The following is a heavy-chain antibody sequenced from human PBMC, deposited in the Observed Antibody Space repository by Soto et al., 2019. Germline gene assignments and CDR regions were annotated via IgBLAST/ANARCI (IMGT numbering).Heavy chain of an antibody. J-gene: IGHJ5*02. CDR3: ARGRVVPPPDWFDP. Sequence: GASVKVSCKASGGTFSSYAISWVRQAPGQGPEWMGGIIPIFGTANYAQKFQGRVTITADESTSTAYMELGSLRSEDTAVYYCARGRVVPPPDWFDPWGQGTLVTVSS. D-gene: IGHD2-15*01. CDR1: GGTFSSYA. V-gene: IGHV1-69*13. CDR2: IIPIFGTA.